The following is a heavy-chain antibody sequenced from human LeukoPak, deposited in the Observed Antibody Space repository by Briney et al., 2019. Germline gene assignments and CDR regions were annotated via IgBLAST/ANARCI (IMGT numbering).Heavy chain of an antibody. D-gene: IGHD5-18*01. CDR2: IYYSGST. CDR3: ARTTMVTPFDS. V-gene: IGHV4-31*03. Sequence: PSETLSLTCTVSGGSISSSSYYWGWIRQPPGKGLEWIGYIYYSGSTYYNPSLKSRVTISVDTSKNQFSLKLSSVTAADTAVYYCARTTMVTPFDSWGQGTLVTVSS. CDR1: GGSISSSSYY. J-gene: IGHJ4*02.